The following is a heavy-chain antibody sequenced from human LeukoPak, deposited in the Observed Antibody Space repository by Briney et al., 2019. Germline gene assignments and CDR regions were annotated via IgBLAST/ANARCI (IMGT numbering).Heavy chain of an antibody. V-gene: IGHV2-5*01. CDR3: ARERGYSSSWYGDWFDP. D-gene: IGHD6-13*01. Sequence: SCPTLVNPTQTLTLTCTFSGFSLSTSGVGVGWIRQPPVKALEWLALIYWNDDKRYSPSLKSRLTITKDTSKNQVVLTMTNMDPVDTATYYCARERGYSSSWYGDWFDPWGQGTLVTV. CDR2: IYWNDDK. J-gene: IGHJ5*02. CDR1: GFSLSTSGVG.